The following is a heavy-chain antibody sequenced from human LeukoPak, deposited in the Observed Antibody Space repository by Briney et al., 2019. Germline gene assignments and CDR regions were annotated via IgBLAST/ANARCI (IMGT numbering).Heavy chain of an antibody. CDR2: ISYDGSNK. CDR1: GFTFSSYG. V-gene: IGHV3-30*03. D-gene: IGHD3-3*01. CDR3: ARDAHYDFWSGYYSTWPLGY. Sequence: GGPLRLSCAASGFTFSSYGMHWVRQAPGKGLEWVAVISYDGSNKYYADSVKGRFTISRDNSKNTLYLQMNSLRAEDTAVYYCARDAHYDFWSGYYSTWPLGYWGQGTLVTVSS. J-gene: IGHJ4*02.